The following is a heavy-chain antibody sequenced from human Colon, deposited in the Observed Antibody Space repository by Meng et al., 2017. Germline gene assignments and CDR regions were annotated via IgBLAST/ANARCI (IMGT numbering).Heavy chain of an antibody. V-gene: IGHV3-74*01. J-gene: IGHJ4*02. D-gene: IGHD2-15*01. CDR1: ALTLSSYL. CDR2: INSDGRST. Sequence: GELGGSGVGLVQPGGCFRLCCAASALTLSSYLMHWVGQAPGKGVVWVTRINSDGRSTSYADSVKGRFTISRDNAKNTLYLQMTSLRAEDTAVYYCARDGGHRADSWGQGTLVTVSS. CDR3: ARDGGHRADS.